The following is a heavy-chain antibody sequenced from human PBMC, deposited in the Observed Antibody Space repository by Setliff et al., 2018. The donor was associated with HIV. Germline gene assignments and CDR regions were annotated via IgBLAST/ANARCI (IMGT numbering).Heavy chain of an antibody. D-gene: IGHD3-22*01. CDR3: VRHTAVNVSPSGLGYYYIDV. Sequence: PSETLSLTCAVSGGSISSSNWWSWVRQPPGKGLEWIGEIYHSGGTNYNPSLKSRITMSLDMSKNQFSVKLRSVTAADTAIYYCVRHTAVNVSPSGLGYYYIDVWDKGTSVTVSS. J-gene: IGHJ6*03. CDR1: GGSISSSNW. CDR2: IYHSGGT. V-gene: IGHV4-4*02.